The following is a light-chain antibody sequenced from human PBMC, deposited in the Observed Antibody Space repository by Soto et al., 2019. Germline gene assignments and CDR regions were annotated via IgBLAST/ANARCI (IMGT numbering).Light chain of an antibody. J-gene: IGKJ1*01. CDR2: AAS. Sequence: EIVLTQSPGTLSLSPGERATLSCRASQSVSSSYLAWYQQKPGQAPRLLIYAASHRATGIPARFSGSGSGTDFTLTISSLEPEDFAVYYCQERTGWPPWTFGQGTKVDI. CDR3: QERTGWPPWT. V-gene: IGKV3-11*01. CDR1: QSVSSSY.